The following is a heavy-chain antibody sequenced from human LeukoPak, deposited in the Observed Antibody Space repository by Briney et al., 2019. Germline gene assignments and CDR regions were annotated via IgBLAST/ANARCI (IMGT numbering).Heavy chain of an antibody. J-gene: IGHJ4*02. CDR3: ASGGYYDSSGYYTY. CDR1: GYTFTAYY. D-gene: IGHD3-22*01. CDR2: INPNNGDT. Sequence: ASVKVSCKASGYTFTAYYIHWVRQAPGQGPEWMGRINPNNGDTNSAQKFQGRITMTRDTSINTAYMELSRLRSDDTAVYYCASGGYYDSSGYYTYWGQGTLVTVSS. V-gene: IGHV1-2*06.